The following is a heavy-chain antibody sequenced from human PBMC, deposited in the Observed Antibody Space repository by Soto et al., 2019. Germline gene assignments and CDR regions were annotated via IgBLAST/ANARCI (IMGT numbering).Heavy chain of an antibody. V-gene: IGHV4-59*08. CDR2: IYYTGST. D-gene: IGHD6-19*01. CDR1: GASISGYH. Sequence: SDTLSLTCTVSGASISGYHWGWIRQPPGKGLEWIGYIYYTGSTNYNPSLKSRVTMSVDTSKNQFSLKLNSVTAADTAVYYCARGFAIGWYTYYFDYWGQGPLVTVS. CDR3: ARGFAIGWYTYYFDY. J-gene: IGHJ4*02.